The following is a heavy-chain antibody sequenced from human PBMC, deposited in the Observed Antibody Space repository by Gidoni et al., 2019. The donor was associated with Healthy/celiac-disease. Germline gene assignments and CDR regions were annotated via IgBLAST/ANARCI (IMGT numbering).Heavy chain of an antibody. J-gene: IGHJ3*02. CDR2: ISSSSSYI. Sequence: EVQLVESGGGLVKPGGSLRLSCAASGFTFSSYSMNWVRQAPGKGLEWVSSISSSSSYIYYADSVKGRFTISRDNAKNSLYLQMNSLRAEDTAVYYCARDVDIVATYAFDIWGQGTMVTVSS. D-gene: IGHD5-12*01. CDR3: ARDVDIVATYAFDI. CDR1: GFTFSSYS. V-gene: IGHV3-21*01.